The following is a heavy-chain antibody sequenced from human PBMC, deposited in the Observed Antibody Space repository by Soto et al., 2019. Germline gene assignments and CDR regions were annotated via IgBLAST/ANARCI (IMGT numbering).Heavy chain of an antibody. Sequence: PSETLSLTCTVSGGSISSYYWSWIRQPPGKGLEWIGYIYYSGSTNYNPSLKSRVTISVDTPKNQFSLKLSSVTAADTAVYYCASSAIRYCSGGSCPYFDYWGQGTLVTVS. D-gene: IGHD2-15*01. J-gene: IGHJ4*02. CDR1: GGSISSYY. V-gene: IGHV4-59*08. CDR2: IYYSGST. CDR3: ASSAIRYCSGGSCPYFDY.